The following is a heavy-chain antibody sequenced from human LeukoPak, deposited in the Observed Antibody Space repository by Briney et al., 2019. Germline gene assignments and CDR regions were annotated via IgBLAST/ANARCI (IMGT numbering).Heavy chain of an antibody. D-gene: IGHD6-19*01. CDR2: ISGSGGST. Sequence: PGGSLRLSCAASGFTFSSYAMSWVRQAPGKGLEWVSAISGSGGSTYYADSVKGRFTISRDNSKNTLYLQMHSLRAEDTAVYYCAGWEAVAGLNAFDIWGQGTMVTVSS. CDR1: GFTFSSYA. J-gene: IGHJ3*02. V-gene: IGHV3-23*01. CDR3: AGWEAVAGLNAFDI.